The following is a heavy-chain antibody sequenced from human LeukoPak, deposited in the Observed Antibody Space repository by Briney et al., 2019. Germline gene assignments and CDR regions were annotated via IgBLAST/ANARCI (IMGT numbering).Heavy chain of an antibody. J-gene: IGHJ3*02. Sequence: PSETLSLTCAVYGGSFSGYYWSWIRQPPGKGLEWIGEINHSGSTNYNPSLKSRVTISVDTSKNQFSLKLNSVTAADTAVYYCARILWFGELLGGTDAFDIWGQGTMVTVSS. D-gene: IGHD3-10*01. CDR1: GGSFSGYY. CDR3: ARILWFGELLGGTDAFDI. V-gene: IGHV4-34*01. CDR2: INHSGST.